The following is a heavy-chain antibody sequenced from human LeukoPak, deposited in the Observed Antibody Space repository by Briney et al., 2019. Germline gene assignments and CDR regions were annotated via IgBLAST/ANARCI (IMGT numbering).Heavy chain of an antibody. CDR2: IYYSGST. CDR3: ARHDMDVAGAGLDYFDY. J-gene: IGHJ4*02. V-gene: IGHV4-59*08. CDR1: GGSLSRYY. D-gene: IGHD1-26*01. Sequence: PSETLSLTCTVSGGSLSRYYWSWIRQPPGMGLEGIGYIYYSGSTNYNPSLKSRVTTSVDMSKNQFSLKLSSVTAADTAVYYCARHDMDVAGAGLDYFDYWGQGTLVTVSS.